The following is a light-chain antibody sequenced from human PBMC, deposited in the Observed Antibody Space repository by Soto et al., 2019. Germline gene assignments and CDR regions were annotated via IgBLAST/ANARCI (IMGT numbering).Light chain of an antibody. V-gene: IGLV2-14*01. J-gene: IGLJ1*01. CDR1: SIGGGDYNY. CDR2: EVS. Sequence: HSALTQPASVSASPGQSITISCTGTSIGGGDYNYVSWYQQHPGKAPELMIYEVSNRPAGVSNRFSGSKSGNTASLTISGLQAEAEADYYCSSYTSRRTQVFGTGTKVTV. CDR3: SSYTSRRTQV.